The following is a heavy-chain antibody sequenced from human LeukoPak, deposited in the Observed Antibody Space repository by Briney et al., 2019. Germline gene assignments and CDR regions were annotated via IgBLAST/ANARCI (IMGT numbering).Heavy chain of an antibody. CDR2: ISASGIGT. CDR3: ANLRGSGSSYFDS. J-gene: IGHJ4*02. Sequence: PGGSLRLSCAASGFTFSTYVMSWVRQAPGKGLEWVSTISASGIGTYYVDSVKGRFTVSRDNSKNTLYLQMNSLRAEDTAVYFCANLRGSGSSYFDSWGQGTLVTVSS. CDR1: GFTFSTYV. V-gene: IGHV3-23*01. D-gene: IGHD3-10*01.